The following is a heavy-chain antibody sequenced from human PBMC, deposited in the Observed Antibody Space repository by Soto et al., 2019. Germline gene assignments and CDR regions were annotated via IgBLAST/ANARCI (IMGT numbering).Heavy chain of an antibody. V-gene: IGHV4-30-4*01. J-gene: IGHJ4*02. CDR1: GASISSGDYY. CDR3: ARAFDDSSGYYGAVGY. Sequence: PSETLSLTCTVSGASISSGDYYWSWIRQPPGKGLEWIGYIYYTGSTYYSPSLESRLTMSVDTSKNHLSLKLTSVTAADTAVYYCARAFDDSSGYYGAVGYWGQGTLVTVSS. CDR2: IYYTGST. D-gene: IGHD3-22*01.